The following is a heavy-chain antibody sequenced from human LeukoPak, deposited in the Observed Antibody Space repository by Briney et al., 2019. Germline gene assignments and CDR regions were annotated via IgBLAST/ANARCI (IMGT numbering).Heavy chain of an antibody. CDR1: GGSISSYY. CDR3: ARTGVPATNFDY. D-gene: IGHD2-2*01. Sequence: SETLSLTCTVSGGSISSYYWNWIRQPPGKGLEWIGYIYYSGSTNYNPSLKSRVTISVDTSKNQFSLKLSSVTAADTAVYYCARTGVPATNFDYWGQGTLVTVSS. V-gene: IGHV4-59*01. J-gene: IGHJ4*02. CDR2: IYYSGST.